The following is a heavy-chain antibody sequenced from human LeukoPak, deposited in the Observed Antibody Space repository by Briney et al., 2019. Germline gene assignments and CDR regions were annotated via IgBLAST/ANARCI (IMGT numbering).Heavy chain of an antibody. V-gene: IGHV3-23*01. CDR2: ISGSGDST. CDR3: AKVPLQYCSSISCLNWFDP. J-gene: IGHJ5*02. D-gene: IGHD2-2*01. Sequence: PGGSLRLSCAASGFTFSSYAMSWVRQAPGKGLEWVSTISGSGDSTYYADSVKGRFTISRDNSKNTLYLQMNSLRAEDTAVYYCAKVPLQYCSSISCLNWFDPWGQGTLVTVSS. CDR1: GFTFSSYA.